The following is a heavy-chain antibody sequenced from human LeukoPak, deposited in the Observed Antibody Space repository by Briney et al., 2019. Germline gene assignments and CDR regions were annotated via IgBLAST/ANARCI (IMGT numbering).Heavy chain of an antibody. V-gene: IGHV3-23*01. J-gene: IGHJ1*01. CDR3: AKNLKNSAWYEG. CDR1: GFTFSSYA. CDR2: ITGSGGNT. D-gene: IGHD6-13*01. Sequence: GGSLRLSCAASGFTFSSYAMSWVRQAPGKGLEWVSGITGSGGNTYYADSVKGRFTISRDNSRDTLYLQMNSLRVEDTAVYYCAKNLKNSAWYEGWGQGTLVTVSS.